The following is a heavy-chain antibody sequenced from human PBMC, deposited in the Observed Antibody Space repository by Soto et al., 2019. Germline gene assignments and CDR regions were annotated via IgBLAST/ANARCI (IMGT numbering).Heavy chain of an antibody. CDR3: ARDLTSYYDFWSGYRYYYYGMDV. J-gene: IGHJ6*02. CDR2: IIPIFGTA. D-gene: IGHD3-3*01. Sequence: VQLVQSGAEVKKPGSSVKVSCKASGDTFSSNAISWVRQAPGQGLEWMGGIIPIFGTANYAQKFQGRVTITADESTSTAYMELSSLRSEDTAVYYCARDLTSYYDFWSGYRYYYYGMDVWGQGTTVTVSS. CDR1: GDTFSSNA. V-gene: IGHV1-69*01.